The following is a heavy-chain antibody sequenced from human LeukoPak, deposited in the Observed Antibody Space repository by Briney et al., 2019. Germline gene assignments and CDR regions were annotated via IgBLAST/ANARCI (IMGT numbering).Heavy chain of an antibody. D-gene: IGHD3-22*01. V-gene: IGHV3-7*01. CDR2: IKQDGSEK. J-gene: IGHJ4*02. CDR1: GFTFSSYA. CDR3: ARDRYYDSSGYLPPYFDY. Sequence: GGSLRLSCAASGFTFSSYAMHWVRQAPGKGLEWVANIKQDGSEKYYVDSVKGRFTISRDNAKNSLYLQMNSLRAEDTAVYYCARDRYYDSSGYLPPYFDYWGQGTLVTVSS.